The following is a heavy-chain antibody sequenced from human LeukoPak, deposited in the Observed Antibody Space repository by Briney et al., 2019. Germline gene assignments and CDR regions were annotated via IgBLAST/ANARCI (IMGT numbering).Heavy chain of an antibody. V-gene: IGHV3-7*03. CDR3: EAYGSV. J-gene: IGHJ4*02. D-gene: IGHD3-10*01. CDR1: XLXFHDVW. CDR2: IKGDGSEK. Sequence: XLRLXCXASXLXFHDVWMTWVRQTPGRGLEWVANIKGDGSEKNYVGSVRGRFTISRDNAQNLLFLQMDNLRAEDTAIYYCEAYGSVWGQGTLVIVSS.